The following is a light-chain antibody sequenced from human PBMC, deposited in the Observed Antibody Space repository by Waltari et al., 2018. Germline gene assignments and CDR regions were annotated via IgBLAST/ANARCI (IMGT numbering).Light chain of an antibody. CDR1: QSISSN. CDR2: DVS. CDR3: QHRGNFFT. V-gene: IGKV3-11*01. J-gene: IGKJ3*01. Sequence: EIVLTQSPATLSLSPGGRATLSCSASQSISSNVAWYQQKPGQDPRLLIYDVSTRAAGIPDRFSGSGSGTDFTLTISSLEPEDFAVYYCQHRGNFFTFGPGTKVDIK.